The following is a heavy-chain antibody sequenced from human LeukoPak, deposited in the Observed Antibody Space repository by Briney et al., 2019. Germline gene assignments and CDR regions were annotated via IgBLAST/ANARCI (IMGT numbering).Heavy chain of an antibody. CDR1: GGTFSSYA. J-gene: IGHJ4*02. V-gene: IGHV1-69*04. CDR2: IIPIFGIA. CDR3: ARETLYYDILTGYPDY. Sequence: ASVKVSCKASGGTFSSYAISWVRQAPGQGLEWMGRIIPIFGIANYAQKFQGRVTITADKSTSTAYMELSSLRSEDTAVYCCARETLYYDILTGYPDYWGQGTLVTVSS. D-gene: IGHD3-9*01.